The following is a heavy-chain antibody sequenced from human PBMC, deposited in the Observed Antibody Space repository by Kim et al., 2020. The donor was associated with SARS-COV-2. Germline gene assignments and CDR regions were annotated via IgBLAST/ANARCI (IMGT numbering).Heavy chain of an antibody. Sequence: GGSLRLSCSASGFAFSSYAMYWVRQAPGKGLEFVSVISSNGGSTNYADSVKGRFIISRDNSKNTLYIQMSSLRPEDTAVYYCVKDGYCSSTTCRLYYFDYWGQGILVTVS. CDR2: ISSNGGST. J-gene: IGHJ4*02. D-gene: IGHD2-2*01. CDR1: GFAFSSYA. CDR3: VKDGYCSSTTCRLYYFDY. V-gene: IGHV3-64D*06.